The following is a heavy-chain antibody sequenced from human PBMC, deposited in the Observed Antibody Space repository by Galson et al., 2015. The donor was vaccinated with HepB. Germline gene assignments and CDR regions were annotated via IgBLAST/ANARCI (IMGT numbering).Heavy chain of an antibody. CDR3: ARPDIVVVPAAIRYYYYYGMDV. D-gene: IGHD2-2*01. V-gene: IGHV1-2*02. CDR1: GYTFTGYY. CDR2: INPNSGGT. J-gene: IGHJ6*02. Sequence: SVKVSCKASGYTFTGYYMHWVRQAPGQGLEWMGWINPNSGGTNYAQKFQGRVTMTRDTSISTAYMELSRLRSDDTAVYYCARPDIVVVPAAIRYYYYYGMDVWGQGTTVTVSS.